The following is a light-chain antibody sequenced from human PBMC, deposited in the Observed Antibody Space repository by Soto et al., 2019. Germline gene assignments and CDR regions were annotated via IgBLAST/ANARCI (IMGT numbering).Light chain of an antibody. CDR3: QEYNDWRPIT. Sequence: VMTHSAATLSGSPGGRATLSCRASQSVSSNLAWYQQKPAQAPRLLIYGASTRATGIPARFSGSGSATEFTPTITSLQFEDFAVYYCQEYNDWRPITFGGGTKVDIK. J-gene: IGKJ4*01. V-gene: IGKV3D-15*01. CDR1: QSVSSN. CDR2: GAS.